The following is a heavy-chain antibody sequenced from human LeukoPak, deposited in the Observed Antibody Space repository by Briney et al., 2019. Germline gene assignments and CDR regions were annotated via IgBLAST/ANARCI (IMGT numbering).Heavy chain of an antibody. V-gene: IGHV3-23*01. J-gene: IGHJ4*02. D-gene: IGHD6-13*01. Sequence: PGGSLRLSCAASGFTFTSYVMSWVRQAPGKGLEWVSTISSSGDSTYYADSVKGRFTISRDNSKNTVYLQMNSLTAEDTAVYYCAKDHGAASGDFDYWGQGTLVTVSS. CDR3: AKDHGAASGDFDY. CDR2: ISSSGDST. CDR1: GFTFTSYV.